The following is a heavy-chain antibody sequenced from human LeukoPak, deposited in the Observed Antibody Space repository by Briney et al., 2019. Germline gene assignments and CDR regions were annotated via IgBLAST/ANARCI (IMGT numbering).Heavy chain of an antibody. Sequence: GGSLRLSCAASGFTFSSYSMNWVRQAPGKGLEWVSSIGSSSTYIYYTDSVKGRFTISRDNAKNSLYLQMNSLRAEDTAVYYCAKAAAGSGSYYPYYYYGMDVWGQGTTVTVSS. CDR1: GFTFSSYS. D-gene: IGHD1-26*01. CDR2: IGSSSTYI. CDR3: AKAAAGSGSYYPYYYYGMDV. V-gene: IGHV3-21*01. J-gene: IGHJ6*02.